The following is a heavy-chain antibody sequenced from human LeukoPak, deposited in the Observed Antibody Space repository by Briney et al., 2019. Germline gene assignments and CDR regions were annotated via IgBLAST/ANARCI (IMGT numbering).Heavy chain of an antibody. CDR3: ARKGSSWSEYFQH. D-gene: IGHD6-13*01. CDR1: GFTFNTYT. V-gene: IGHV3-21*01. Sequence: PGGSLRLSCAASGFTFNTYTMTWVRQAPGKGLEWVSSISDSSSHIYYADSVKGRFTISRDNAKKSLYLRMNSLRAEDTAVYYCARKGSSWSEYFQHWARAPWSPSPQ. J-gene: IGHJ1*01. CDR2: ISDSSSHI.